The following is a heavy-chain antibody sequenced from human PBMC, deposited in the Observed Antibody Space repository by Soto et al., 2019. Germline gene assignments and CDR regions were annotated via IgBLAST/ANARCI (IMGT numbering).Heavy chain of an antibody. V-gene: IGHV1-2*04. CDR1: GYSFTDYH. Sequence: ASVKVSCKASGYSFTDYHIHWVRQAPGQGLEWLGRINPKGGGTSTAQKFQGWVAMTRDRSISTVYMELTRLRSDDTAVYFCARGHSTDCSNGVCSFFYNHEMDVWGQGTTVTVSS. D-gene: IGHD2-8*01. CDR2: INPKGGGT. CDR3: ARGHSTDCSNGVCSFFYNHEMDV. J-gene: IGHJ6*02.